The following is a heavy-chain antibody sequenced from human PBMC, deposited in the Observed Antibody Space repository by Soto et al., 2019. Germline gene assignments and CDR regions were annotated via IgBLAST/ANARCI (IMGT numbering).Heavy chain of an antibody. J-gene: IGHJ4*02. CDR2: ISASGYSA. V-gene: IGHV3-23*01. Sequence: EAHFLESGGGLVQPGGSLRLSCAASGLAFSNYAISWVRQAPGKGLEWVSTISASGYSAYYGGAVKGRFTTSRDNSKSTLYLQMNRLRADDTAVYYCAKGEQLWEPFDHWGQGTQVTVSS. D-gene: IGHD5-18*01. CDR1: GLAFSNYA. CDR3: AKGEQLWEPFDH.